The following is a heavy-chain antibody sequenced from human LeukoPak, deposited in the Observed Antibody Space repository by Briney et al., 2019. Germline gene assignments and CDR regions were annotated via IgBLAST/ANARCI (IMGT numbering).Heavy chain of an antibody. D-gene: IGHD4-17*01. V-gene: IGHV3-23*01. J-gene: IGHJ5*02. Sequence: GGSLRLSCAASGFTFSSYAMSWVRQAPGKGLEWVSAISGSGGSTYYADSVKGRFTISRDNSKNTLYLQMNSLRAEDTAVYYCAKGEDSYGDYNWFDPWGQGTLVTVSS. CDR1: GFTFSSYA. CDR2: ISGSGGST. CDR3: AKGEDSYGDYNWFDP.